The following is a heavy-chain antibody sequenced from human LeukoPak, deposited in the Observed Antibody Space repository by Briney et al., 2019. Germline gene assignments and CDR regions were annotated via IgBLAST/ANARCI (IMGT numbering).Heavy chain of an antibody. CDR2: TYGSGGST. D-gene: IGHD3-3*01. V-gene: IGHV3-23*01. CDR1: GFTFCSYA. CDR3: ARDRTQTYYDFWSGYSYYFDY. J-gene: IGHJ4*02. Sequence: GGSLRLSCAASGFTFCSYAVSWVRQAPGKGLEWVSATYGSGGSTYYADSVKGRSTISRDNSKNTLYLQMNSLRAEDTAVYYCARDRTQTYYDFWSGYSYYFDYWGQGTLVTVSS.